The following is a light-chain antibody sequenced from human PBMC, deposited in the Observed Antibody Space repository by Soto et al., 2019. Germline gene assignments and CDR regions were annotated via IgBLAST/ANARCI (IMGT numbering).Light chain of an antibody. V-gene: IGKV3-15*01. CDR3: QQYNNWWT. J-gene: IGKJ1*01. CDR2: GAS. CDR1: QSVDSN. Sequence: MLMTQAPSTLSVSPWERASLSCRASQSVDSNLAWYQQKPGQAPRLLIYGASTRATGISARFSGSGSGTEFTLTISSLQSEDFGVYYCQQYNNWWTFGQGTKVDNK.